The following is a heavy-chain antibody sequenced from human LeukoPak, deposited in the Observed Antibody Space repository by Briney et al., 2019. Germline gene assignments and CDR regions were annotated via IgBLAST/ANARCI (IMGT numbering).Heavy chain of an antibody. J-gene: IGHJ4*02. V-gene: IGHV5-51*01. D-gene: IGHD3-22*01. CDR3: ARHSRSLYDSSGYRNDY. CDR1: GSSFTDYW. Sequence: GASLQISCKGSGSSFTDYWIGWVRPMPGKGLEWMGIIFPGNSDTRYSPSFQGQVTLSVDKSISTAYLEWSSLKASDTAMYYCARHSRSLYDSSGYRNDYWGQGTLVTVSS. CDR2: IFPGNSDT.